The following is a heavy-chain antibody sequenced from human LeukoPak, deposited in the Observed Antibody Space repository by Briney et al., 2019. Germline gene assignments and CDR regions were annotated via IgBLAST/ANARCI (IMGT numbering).Heavy chain of an antibody. J-gene: IGHJ4*02. CDR3: AKEGGNTITIKKYFDY. CDR1: GFPFSNYA. V-gene: IGHV3-23*01. Sequence: PGGSLILSCAASGFPFSNYAMSWVRQATAKGVEWVSGFAGGGVATNFADSVKGRFTIPRDNSKNTLYLQMNSLRAEDTAIYYCAKEGGNTITIKKYFDYWGQGTLVTVSS. D-gene: IGHD4-23*01. CDR2: FAGGGVAT.